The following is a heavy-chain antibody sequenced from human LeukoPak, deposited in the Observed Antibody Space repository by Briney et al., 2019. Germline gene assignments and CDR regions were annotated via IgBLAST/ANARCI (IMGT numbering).Heavy chain of an antibody. J-gene: IGHJ3*01. V-gene: IGHV3-53*01. CDR1: GFTVSNNY. CDR2: IYSGGAT. CDR3: TKGTFDH. Sequence: PGGSLRLSCAASGFTVSNNYMRWVRQAPGKGLEWVSSIYSGGATKYADSVKGRFTISRDNSKNILYLQLTTLRAEDTAIYYCTKGTFDHWGQGTLVTVSS.